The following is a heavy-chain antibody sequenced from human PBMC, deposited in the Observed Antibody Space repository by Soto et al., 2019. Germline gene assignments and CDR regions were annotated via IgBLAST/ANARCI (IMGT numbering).Heavy chain of an antibody. CDR2: INSSGGST. CDR1: GYTFTSYY. Sequence: QVQLVQSGAEVKKPGASVKVSCKASGYTFTSYYIHWVRQAPGQGLEWMGIINSSGGSTNYAQKFQGRVTMTRDTSTSTVYMELSSLRSEDTAVYYCARESYGSGNHDYWGQGTLVTVSS. J-gene: IGHJ4*02. V-gene: IGHV1-46*01. D-gene: IGHD3-10*01. CDR3: ARESYGSGNHDY.